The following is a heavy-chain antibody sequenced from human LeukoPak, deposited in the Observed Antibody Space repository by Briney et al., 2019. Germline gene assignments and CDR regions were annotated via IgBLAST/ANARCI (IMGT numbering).Heavy chain of an antibody. Sequence: PGGSLRLSCAASGFTFSSYAMSWVRQAPGKGLEWVSAISGSGGSTYYADSVKGRFTISRDNSKNTLYLQMNSLRAEDTAVYYCAKADYYDSSGYPLFDYWGQGTLVTVSS. D-gene: IGHD3-22*01. CDR2: ISGSGGST. J-gene: IGHJ4*02. CDR1: GFTFSSYA. V-gene: IGHV3-23*01. CDR3: AKADYYDSSGYPLFDY.